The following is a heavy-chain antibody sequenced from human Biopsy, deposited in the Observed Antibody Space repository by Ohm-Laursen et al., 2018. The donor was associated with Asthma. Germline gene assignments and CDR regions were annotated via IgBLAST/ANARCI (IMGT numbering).Heavy chain of an antibody. V-gene: IGHV4-61*03. Sequence: SETLSLTCTVSGGSISSGAYYWSWVRQPPGRGLEWIEYIYFSGNTNYNPSLKSRVTISIDTSKNHFSLKLTSVTAADTAVYYCARGSSSSLSYPDAFDIWGQGTMVTVSS. CDR3: ARGSSSSLSYPDAFDI. D-gene: IGHD2-15*01. J-gene: IGHJ3*02. CDR2: IYFSGNT. CDR1: GGSISSGAYY.